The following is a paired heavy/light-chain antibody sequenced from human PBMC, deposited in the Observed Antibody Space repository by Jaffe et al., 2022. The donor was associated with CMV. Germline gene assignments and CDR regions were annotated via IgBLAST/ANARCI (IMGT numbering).Light chain of an antibody. V-gene: IGKV4-1*01. CDR3: QQYYTPPWT. J-gene: IGKJ1*01. CDR1: QSVLYSSNNKNY. Sequence: DIVMTQSPDSLAVSLGERATINCKSSQSVLYSSNNKNYLAWYQQKPGQPPELLIYWASMRESGVPDRFSGSGSGTDFTLTINSLQAEDVAVYYCQQYYTPPWTFGQGTKVEIK. CDR2: WAS.
Heavy chain of an antibody. D-gene: IGHD5-12*01. CDR3: ARGYSGYEEGEYYYYMDL. CDR2: SNYTGST. V-gene: IGHV4-34*01. J-gene: IGHJ6*03. CDR1: GGSLSSYY. Sequence: QVHLQQWGAGLLKTSETLSLTCAVYGGSLSSYYWSWIRQPPGKGLEWVGDSNYTGSTNHNPSLKSRVTISLDTSKNQFSLNLRSVTAADTAVYYCARGYSGYEEGEYYYYMDLWGEGTTVTVSS.